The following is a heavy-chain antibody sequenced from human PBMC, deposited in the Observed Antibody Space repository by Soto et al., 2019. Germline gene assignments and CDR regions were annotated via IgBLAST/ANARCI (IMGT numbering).Heavy chain of an antibody. Sequence: EVQLVESGGGLVQPGGSLRLSCAASGFTCSSYSINWVRQAPGKGLEWVSYISSSSSTIYYAESVKGRFTISRDNAKNSRYLQMHSLRAEDTAVSYCARDRGSYYYDSSGYSPYYYGMDVWGQGTTVTVSS. V-gene: IGHV3-48*01. CDR1: GFTCSSYS. CDR2: ISSSSSTI. CDR3: ARDRGSYYYDSSGYSPYYYGMDV. D-gene: IGHD3-22*01. J-gene: IGHJ6*02.